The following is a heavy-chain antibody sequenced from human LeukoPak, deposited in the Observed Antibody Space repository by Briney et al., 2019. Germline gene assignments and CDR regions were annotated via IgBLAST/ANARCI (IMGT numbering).Heavy chain of an antibody. Sequence: AETLSLTCTVSGGSISSSSYYWGRIRQPPGKGVGWIGSIYCIGRPYFNPSLKSRVTITVNTSKNQFCLMLSSVSAAGTVLYYCARASAYYDSSGYFGLAAFDIWGQGTTVTVSS. J-gene: IGHJ3*02. V-gene: IGHV4-39*07. CDR2: IYCIGRP. D-gene: IGHD3-22*01. CDR1: GGSISSSSYY. CDR3: ARASAYYDSSGYFGLAAFDI.